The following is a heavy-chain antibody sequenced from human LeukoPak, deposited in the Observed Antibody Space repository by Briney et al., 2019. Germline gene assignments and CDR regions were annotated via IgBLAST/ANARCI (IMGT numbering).Heavy chain of an antibody. J-gene: IGHJ6*02. Sequence: GGSLRLSCAASGFTFSSYGMHWVRQAPGKGLEWVAFIRYDGSNKYYADSVKGRFTISRDNSKNTLYLQMNSLRAEDTAVYYCAKDIMLMIGGYYYGMDVWGQGTTVTVSS. CDR3: AKDIMLMIGGYYYGMDV. V-gene: IGHV3-30*02. D-gene: IGHD3-22*01. CDR1: GFTFSSYG. CDR2: IRYDGSNK.